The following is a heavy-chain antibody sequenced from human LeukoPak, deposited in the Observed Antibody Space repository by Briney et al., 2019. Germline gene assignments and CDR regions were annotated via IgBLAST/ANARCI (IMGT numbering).Heavy chain of an antibody. V-gene: IGHV3-30*02. Sequence: PGGSLRLSCAASGFTFSSYGMHWVRGAPGKGLEWVAVIWYGGSNKYYADSVKGRFTISRDNSKHRLYLQMNSLSAEDPAVYYCAKDSSPYTSSWYPSFDYWGQGTLVTVSS. D-gene: IGHD6-13*01. CDR1: GFTFSSYG. CDR3: AKDSSPYTSSWYPSFDY. J-gene: IGHJ4*02. CDR2: IWYGGSNK.